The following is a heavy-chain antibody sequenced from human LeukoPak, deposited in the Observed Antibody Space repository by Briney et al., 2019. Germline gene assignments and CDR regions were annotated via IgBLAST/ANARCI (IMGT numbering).Heavy chain of an antibody. J-gene: IGHJ4*02. V-gene: IGHV1-2*02. CDR3: ARGTTGTVSFDY. Sequence: ASVKVSCKASGYTFTSYGISWVRQAPGQGLEWMGWINPNSGGTNYAQKFQGRVTMTRDTSISTAYMELSRLRSDDTAVYYCARGTTGTVSFDYWGQGTLVTVSS. D-gene: IGHD1-1*01. CDR2: INPNSGGT. CDR1: GYTFTSYG.